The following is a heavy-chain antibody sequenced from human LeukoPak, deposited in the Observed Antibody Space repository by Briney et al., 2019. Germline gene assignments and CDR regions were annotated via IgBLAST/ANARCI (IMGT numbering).Heavy chain of an antibody. Sequence: GGSLRLSCAASRFSFSSYAMTWVRQAPGKGLEWVSAVSRNGDSTYYADSVKGRFTISRDNSKNTLYLQMNSLRAEDTAVYYCAKDLIAVAEGYYFDYWGQGTLVTVSS. V-gene: IGHV3-23*01. D-gene: IGHD6-19*01. CDR2: VSRNGDST. CDR1: RFSFSSYA. CDR3: AKDLIAVAEGYYFDY. J-gene: IGHJ4*02.